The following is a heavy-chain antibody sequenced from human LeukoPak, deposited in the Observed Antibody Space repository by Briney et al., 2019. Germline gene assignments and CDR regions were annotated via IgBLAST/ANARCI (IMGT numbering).Heavy chain of an antibody. CDR2: LSYSGST. CDR1: GGSISSYY. J-gene: IGHJ4*02. D-gene: IGHD3-22*01. V-gene: IGHV4-59*01. CDR3: ARLYYYDSSDSLNFDY. Sequence: SETLSLTCSVSGGSISSYYWSWIRQPPGKGLEWVAYLSYSGSTNYNPPLKSRLTISVDTSKNQFSLKLTSVTAADTAVYYCARLYYYDSSDSLNFDYWGQGTLVTVSS.